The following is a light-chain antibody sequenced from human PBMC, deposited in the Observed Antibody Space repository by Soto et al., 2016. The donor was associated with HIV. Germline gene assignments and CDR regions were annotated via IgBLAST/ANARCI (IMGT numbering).Light chain of an antibody. Sequence: DIQMTQSPSTLSASVGDRVTITCRASQNINNWLAWFQQKPGKAPKLLIYKASILESGVPSRFSGSGSGTEFTLTISSLQPDDFATYYCQQYNTYPYTFGLGDQAGDQT. CDR1: QNINNW. J-gene: IGKJ2*01. V-gene: IGKV1-5*03. CDR2: KAS. CDR3: QQYNTYPYT.